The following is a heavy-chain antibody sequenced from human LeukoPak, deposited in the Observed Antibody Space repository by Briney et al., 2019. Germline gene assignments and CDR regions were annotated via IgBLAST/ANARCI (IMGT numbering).Heavy chain of an antibody. CDR2: IYYSGST. CDR1: GGSISHYY. J-gene: IGHJ6*03. V-gene: IGHV4-59*12. Sequence: PSETLSLTCTVSGGSISHYYWSWIRQPPGKGLEWIGYIYYSGSTNYNPSLKSRVTISVDTSKNQFSLKLSSVTAADTAVYYCARRDYYYYYMDVWGKGTTVTISS. CDR3: ARRDYYYYYMDV.